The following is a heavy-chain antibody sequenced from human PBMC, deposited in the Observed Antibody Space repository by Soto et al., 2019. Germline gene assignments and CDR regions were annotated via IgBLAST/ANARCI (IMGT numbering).Heavy chain of an antibody. Sequence: GGSLRLSCAASGFTFSSYGMHWVRQAPGKGLEWVAVISYDGSNKYYADSVKGRFTISRDNSKNTLYLQMNSLRAEDTAVYYCAKDPNVGSSGWSDYWGQGTLVTVYS. D-gene: IGHD6-19*01. CDR3: AKDPNVGSSGWSDY. V-gene: IGHV3-30*18. CDR2: ISYDGSNK. J-gene: IGHJ4*02. CDR1: GFTFSSYG.